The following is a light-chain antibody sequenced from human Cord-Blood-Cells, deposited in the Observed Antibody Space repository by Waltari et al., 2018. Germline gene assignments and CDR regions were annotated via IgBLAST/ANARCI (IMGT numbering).Light chain of an antibody. Sequence: QSALTEPAYVSGSPVQSITISCTGTSSDVGGYNYVSWYQQHPGKAPKLMIYDVSKRPSGVSNRFSGSKSGNTASLPISGLQAEDEADYYCSSYTSSSTLVCGGGTKLTVL. CDR3: SSYTSSSTLV. CDR2: DVS. CDR1: SSDVGGYNY. V-gene: IGLV2-14*01. J-gene: IGLJ3*02.